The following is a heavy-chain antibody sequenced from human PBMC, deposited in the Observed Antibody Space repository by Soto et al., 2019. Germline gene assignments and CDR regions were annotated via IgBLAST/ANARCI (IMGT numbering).Heavy chain of an antibody. V-gene: IGHV3-15*07. CDR2: IKSRIDGGTT. Sequence: EVQLVESGGGLVKPGGSLRLSCAASGFTISDVWLNWVRQAPGKGLEWVGRIKSRIDGGTTDFAAPVRGMFAISSDESQNTVYLEISSLQIKDTAVYYCTTDSHLSPTRVRFDFSGHGTLVTVS. CDR3: TTDSHLSPTRVRFDF. J-gene: IGHJ4*01. CDR1: GFTISDVW.